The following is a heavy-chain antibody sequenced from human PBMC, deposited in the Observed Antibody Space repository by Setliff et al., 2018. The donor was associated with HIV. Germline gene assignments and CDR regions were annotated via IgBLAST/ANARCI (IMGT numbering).Heavy chain of an antibody. V-gene: IGHV4-61*02. CDR1: GGSISSGTYY. Sequence: SETLSLTCTVSGGSISSGTYYWSWIRQPAGKGLEWIGRIYSSATTTYNPSLKSRVTISIDTSKNQFYLTVSSVTAADTAVYYCWLTTVVTPDGELVDYWGQGTLVTVSS. J-gene: IGHJ4*02. CDR3: WLTTVVTPDGELVDY. CDR2: IYSSATT. D-gene: IGHD4-17*01.